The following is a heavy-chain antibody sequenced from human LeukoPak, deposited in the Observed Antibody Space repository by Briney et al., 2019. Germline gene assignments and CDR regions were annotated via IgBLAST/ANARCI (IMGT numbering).Heavy chain of an antibody. CDR1: NGSISSHY. CDR2: IYSGGYT. D-gene: IGHD6-25*01. Sequence: SETLSLTCTVSNGSISSHYWSWIRQPPGKGLEWIGLIYSGGYTNYNPSLKSRVTISVDTSRNQFSLKLSSATAADTAVYFCARNERRAQKDTYYAYFYYMDVWGKGSTVTVSS. V-gene: IGHV4-59*11. J-gene: IGHJ6*03. CDR3: ARNERRAQKDTYYAYFYYMDV.